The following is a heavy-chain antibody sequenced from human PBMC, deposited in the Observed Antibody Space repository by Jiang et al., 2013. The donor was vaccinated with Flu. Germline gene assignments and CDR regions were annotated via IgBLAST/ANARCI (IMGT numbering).Heavy chain of an antibody. J-gene: IGHJ5*02. Sequence: SLTCAVSGGSISSGGYSWSWIRQPPGKGLEWIGYIYHSGSTYYNPSLKSRVTISVDRSKNQFSLKLSSVTAADTAVYYCARGPNRQLVRYNWFDPWGQGTLVTVSS. CDR2: IYHSGST. V-gene: IGHV4-30-2*01. CDR3: ARGPNRQLVRYNWFDP. D-gene: IGHD6-13*01. CDR1: GGSISSGGYS.